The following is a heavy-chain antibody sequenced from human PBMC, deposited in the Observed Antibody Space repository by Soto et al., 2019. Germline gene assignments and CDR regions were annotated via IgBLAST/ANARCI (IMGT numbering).Heavy chain of an antibody. D-gene: IGHD2-2*01. V-gene: IGHV4-4*02. CDR1: GGSISSSNW. Sequence: PSETLSLTCAVSGGSISSSNWWSWVRQPPGKGLEWIGEIYHSGSTNYNPSLKSRVTISVDKSKNQFSLNLSSVTAADTALFYCAKAWSCSSTSCYWFDSWGQGILVTVSS. CDR3: AKAWSCSSTSCYWFDS. J-gene: IGHJ5*01. CDR2: IYHSGST.